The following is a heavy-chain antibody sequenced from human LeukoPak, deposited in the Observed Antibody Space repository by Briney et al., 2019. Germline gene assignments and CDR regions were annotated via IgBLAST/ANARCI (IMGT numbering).Heavy chain of an antibody. CDR3: ARDPLTQNDH. Sequence: GGSLRLSCAASGFTFDSYWMSWVRQAPGKGLEWVANIKQDGNEKYYVDSVKGRFTISRDNAKNSLYLQMNSLRAADTAVYYCARDPLTQNDHWGQGTLVSVSS. CDR2: IKQDGNEK. V-gene: IGHV3-7*01. J-gene: IGHJ4*02. CDR1: GFTFDSYW. D-gene: IGHD1-14*01.